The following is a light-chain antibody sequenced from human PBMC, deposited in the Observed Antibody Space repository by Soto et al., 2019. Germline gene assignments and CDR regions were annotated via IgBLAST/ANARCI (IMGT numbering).Light chain of an antibody. CDR1: QGISNW. Sequence: DIQITPSPFFLSASLGDQVPITCRVSQGISNWLAWYQQKPGKAPKRLIYAASSLQSGVPSRFSGSGSGTEFTLTISSLQSEDFAVYYCQQYNNWPPITFGQGTRLEIK. J-gene: IGKJ5*01. V-gene: IGKV1D-16*01. CDR3: QQYNNWPPIT. CDR2: AAS.